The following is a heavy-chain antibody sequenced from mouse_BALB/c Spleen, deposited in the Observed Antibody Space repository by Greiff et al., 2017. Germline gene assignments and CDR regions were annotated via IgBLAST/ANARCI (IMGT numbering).Heavy chain of an antibody. V-gene: IGHV1-9*01. CDR3: ASIYYDYDRYFDV. CDR2: ILPGSGST. D-gene: IGHD2-4*01. Sequence: VQLQQSGAELMKPGASVKISCKATGYTFSSYWIEWVKQRPGHGLEWIGEILPGSGSTNYNEKFKGKATFTADTSSNTAYMQLSSLTSEDSAVYYCASIYYDYDRYFDVWGAGTTVTVSS. J-gene: IGHJ1*01. CDR1: GYTFSSYW.